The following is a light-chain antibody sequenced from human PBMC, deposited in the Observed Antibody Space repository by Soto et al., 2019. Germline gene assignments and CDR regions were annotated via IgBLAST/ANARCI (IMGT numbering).Light chain of an antibody. CDR2: KAS. CDR3: QQYNSYPYT. Sequence: DIQMTQSPSTLAASVGDGVSISCRASQSISSSLAWYQQKPGKAPKLLIYKASSLESGVPSRFSGSGSGTEFTLTISSLQPDDFATYYCQQYNSYPYTFGQGTKLEIK. J-gene: IGKJ2*01. CDR1: QSISSS. V-gene: IGKV1-5*03.